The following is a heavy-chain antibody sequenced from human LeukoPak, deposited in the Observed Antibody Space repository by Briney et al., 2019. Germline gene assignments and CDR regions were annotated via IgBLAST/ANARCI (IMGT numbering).Heavy chain of an antibody. CDR3: AKGDQPLLYGGAFDY. Sequence: GGSLRLSCAASGLTFGNYGMTWVRQAPGKGLEGVSTFTGRGGSTFYADSAKGRFTISRDISKNTLYLQMHSLRAEDTAVYYCAKGDQPLLYGGAFDYWGQGTLVTVSS. CDR2: FTGRGGST. CDR1: GLTFGNYG. D-gene: IGHD2-2*02. V-gene: IGHV3-23*01. J-gene: IGHJ4*02.